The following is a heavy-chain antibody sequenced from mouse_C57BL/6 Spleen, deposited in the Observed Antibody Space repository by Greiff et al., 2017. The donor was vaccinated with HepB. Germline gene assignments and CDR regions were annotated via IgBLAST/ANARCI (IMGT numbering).Heavy chain of an antibody. CDR2: IDPENGDT. Sequence: DVKLVESGAELVRPGASVKLSCTASGFNIKDDYMHWVKQRPEQGLEWIGWIDPENGDTEYASKFQGKATITADTSSNTAYLQLSSLTSEDTAVYYCTRLTGKAYWGQGTLVTVSA. J-gene: IGHJ3*01. V-gene: IGHV14-4*01. CDR1: GFNIKDDY. D-gene: IGHD4-1*01. CDR3: TRLTGKAY.